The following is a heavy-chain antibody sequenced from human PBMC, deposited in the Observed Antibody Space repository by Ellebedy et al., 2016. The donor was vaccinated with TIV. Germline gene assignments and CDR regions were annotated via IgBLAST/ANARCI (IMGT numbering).Heavy chain of an antibody. V-gene: IGHV5-51*01. CDR1: GYSFTTYW. J-gene: IGHJ4*02. CDR2: IYPGDSDT. D-gene: IGHD2-15*01. CDR3: ARAYYCSGGSCRHDY. Sequence: GESLKISCKGSGYSFTTYWIGWVRQMPGKGLEWMGIIYPGDSDTRYSPSFQGQVTISADKSISTAYLQWSSLKASDTAIYYCARAYYCSGGSCRHDYWGQGTLVTVSS.